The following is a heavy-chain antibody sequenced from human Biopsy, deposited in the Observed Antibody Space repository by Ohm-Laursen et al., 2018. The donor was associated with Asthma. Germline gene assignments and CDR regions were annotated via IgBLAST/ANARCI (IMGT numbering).Heavy chain of an antibody. J-gene: IGHJ5*02. CDR3: ARDESFSMASGSWFDP. Sequence: SLRLSCAASGFNFGNYAMAWVRQAPGKGLEWVSTISGSSIIIHYGGSVKGRFTISRDNSKNTMYLVMNSLRPEDTAVYYCARDESFSMASGSWFDPWGQGTTATVSS. CDR2: ISGSSIII. V-gene: IGHV3-23*01. D-gene: IGHD2/OR15-2a*01. CDR1: GFNFGNYA.